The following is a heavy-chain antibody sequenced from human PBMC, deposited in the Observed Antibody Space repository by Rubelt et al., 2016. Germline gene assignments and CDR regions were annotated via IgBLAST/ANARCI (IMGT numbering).Heavy chain of an antibody. CDR1: GGSISRSNYY. CDR2: VYYTGTT. V-gene: IGHV4-39*01. CDR3: SVLPDFDY. D-gene: IGHD4/OR15-4a*01. Sequence: QLQMQESGPGLVKPSETLSLTCTVSGGSISRSNYYWAWIRQPPGKGLAWIGTVYYTGTTSYNPSLKSRVTMSIDTSKNQFSLNLNSVTAADTAVYYCSVLPDFDYWGQGTLVTVSS. J-gene: IGHJ4*02.